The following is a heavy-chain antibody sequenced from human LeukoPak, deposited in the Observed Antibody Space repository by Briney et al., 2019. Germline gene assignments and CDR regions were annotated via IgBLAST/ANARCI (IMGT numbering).Heavy chain of an antibody. CDR2: IYSDGST. D-gene: IGHD6-19*01. CDR3: ARVGVGTVAGNYFDD. Sequence: PGGSLRLSCTASGFTVIASYMTWVRQAPGKGLEWVSIIYSDGSTFYAEPVKGRFTISRHRSENTLYLQMNSLRPEDTAVYYCARVGVGTVAGNYFDDWGQGTLATVSS. J-gene: IGHJ4*02. V-gene: IGHV3-53*04. CDR1: GFTVIASY.